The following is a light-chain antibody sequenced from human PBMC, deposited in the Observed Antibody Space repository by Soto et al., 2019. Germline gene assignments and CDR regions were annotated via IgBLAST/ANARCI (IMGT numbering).Light chain of an antibody. CDR2: GAS. Sequence: ETVMTQSPATLSVSPGERATLSCRASQSVYSSLAWYQQKPGQAPRLLIYGASTRATGIPARFSGSGSGTEFTLTISRLQSEDFAVYHCQQYNNWPQWTFGQGTKV. J-gene: IGKJ1*01. CDR3: QQYNNWPQWT. CDR1: QSVYSS. V-gene: IGKV3-15*01.